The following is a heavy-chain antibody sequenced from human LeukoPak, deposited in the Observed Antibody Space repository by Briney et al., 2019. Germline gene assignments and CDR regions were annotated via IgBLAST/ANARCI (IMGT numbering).Heavy chain of an antibody. Sequence: SVKVSCKASGGTFSSYAISWVRQAPGQGLEWMGGIIPIFGTANYAQKFQGRVTITADESTSTAYMELSSLRSEDTAVYYCAREQTRYTIMYSSSYLPFDYYYMDVWGKGTTVTISS. J-gene: IGHJ6*03. CDR3: AREQTRYTIMYSSSYLPFDYYYMDV. V-gene: IGHV1-69*13. CDR1: GGTFSSYA. D-gene: IGHD6-13*01. CDR2: IIPIFGTA.